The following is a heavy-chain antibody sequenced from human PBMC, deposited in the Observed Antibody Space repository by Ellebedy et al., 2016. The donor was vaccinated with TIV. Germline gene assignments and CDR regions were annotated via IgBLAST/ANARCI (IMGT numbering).Heavy chain of an antibody. CDR3: ARAPVGATTYNWFDP. J-gene: IGHJ5*02. V-gene: IGHV1-46*01. CDR2: INPSGGST. Sequence: ASVKVSCXASGYTFTGYYMHWVRQAPGQGLEWMGIINPSGGSTSYAQKFQGRVTMTRDTSTSTVYMELSSLRSEDTAVYYCARAPVGATTYNWFDPWGQGTLVTVSS. CDR1: GYTFTGYY. D-gene: IGHD1-26*01.